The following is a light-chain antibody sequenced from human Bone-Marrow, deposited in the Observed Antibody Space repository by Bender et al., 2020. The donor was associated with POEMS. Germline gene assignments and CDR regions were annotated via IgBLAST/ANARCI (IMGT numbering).Light chain of an antibody. CDR2: KDS. J-gene: IGLJ3*02. Sequence: SYELTQPSSVSVSPGQTARIPCSGDVLAKQFVRWFQQRPGPAPLLVIYKDSQRPSGVPDRFSGSTSGTSASLAITGLQSDDEAIYFCVAWDASLNGWVFGGGTKLTVL. CDR3: VAWDASLNGWV. V-gene: IGLV3-27*01. CDR1: VLAKQF.